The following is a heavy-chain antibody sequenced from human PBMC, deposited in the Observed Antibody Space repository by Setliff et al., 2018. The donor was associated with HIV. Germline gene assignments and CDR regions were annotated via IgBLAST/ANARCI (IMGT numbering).Heavy chain of an antibody. CDR3: ARLSVEDGFDV. Sequence: ASVKVSCKASGYTLAGYFMHWVRQAPGQGLEWVGWINPYSGDTTFAHKFRGRVTMTRDTPTSTAYMELSSLRFDDTAVYYCARLSVEDGFDVWGQGTLVTVSS. CDR1: GYTLAGYF. V-gene: IGHV1-2*02. CDR2: INPYSGDT. J-gene: IGHJ3*01.